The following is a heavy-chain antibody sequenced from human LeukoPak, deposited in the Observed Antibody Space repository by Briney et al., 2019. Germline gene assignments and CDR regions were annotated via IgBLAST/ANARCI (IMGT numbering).Heavy chain of an antibody. D-gene: IGHD6-19*01. CDR3: ARHKGAVALDY. CDR1: GHSFTSYW. J-gene: IGHJ4*02. V-gene: IGHV5-51*01. Sequence: GESLKISCKDSGHSFTSYWISWVRQMPGKGLEWMGIIYPGDSDTRYSPSFQGQVTISADKSISTAYLQWSSLKASDTAMYYCARHKGAVALDYWGQGTLVTVSS. CDR2: IYPGDSDT.